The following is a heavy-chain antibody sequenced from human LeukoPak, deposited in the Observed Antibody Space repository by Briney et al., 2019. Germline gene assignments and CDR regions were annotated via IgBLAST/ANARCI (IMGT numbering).Heavy chain of an antibody. D-gene: IGHD2-15*01. J-gene: IGHJ6*03. CDR1: GFTVSSNY. CDR3: ARSRGYCSGGSCYIYYMDV. CDR2: IYSGGST. Sequence: GGSLRLSCAASGFTVSSNYMSWVRQAPGKGLEWVSVIYSGGSTYYADSVKGRFTISRDNSKNTLYLQMNSLRAEDTAVYYCARSRGYCSGGSCYIYYMDVWGKGTTVTVSS. V-gene: IGHV3-53*01.